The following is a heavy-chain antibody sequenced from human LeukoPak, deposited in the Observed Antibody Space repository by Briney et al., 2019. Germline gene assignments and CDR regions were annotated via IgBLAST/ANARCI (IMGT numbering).Heavy chain of an antibody. Sequence: GGSLRLSCAASGFDFRSYSMHWVRQAPGKGLERVSSISTVGSYIYYADSMKGRFTISRDNVKNSLFLEMNSLRAADTAVYYCVRETGRRYGMDVWGQGTTVTVSS. J-gene: IGHJ6*02. CDR3: VRETGRRYGMDV. CDR2: ISTVGSYI. CDR1: GFDFRSYS. D-gene: IGHD3-9*01. V-gene: IGHV3-21*01.